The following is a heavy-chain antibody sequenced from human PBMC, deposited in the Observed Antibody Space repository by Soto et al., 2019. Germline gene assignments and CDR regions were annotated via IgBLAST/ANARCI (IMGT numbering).Heavy chain of an antibody. D-gene: IGHD3-10*01. Sequence: SETLSLTCTVSGGSISSYYWSWIRQPPGKGLEWIGYIYYSGSTNYNPSLKSRVTISVDTSKNQFSLKLSSVTAADTAVYYCARARRKNRSHYGHWYFDLRGRGTLVTVSS. CDR1: GGSISSYY. CDR3: ARARRKNRSHYGHWYFDL. V-gene: IGHV4-59*01. CDR2: IYYSGST. J-gene: IGHJ2*01.